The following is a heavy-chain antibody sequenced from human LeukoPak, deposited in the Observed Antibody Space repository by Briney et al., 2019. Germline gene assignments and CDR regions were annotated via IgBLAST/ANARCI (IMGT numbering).Heavy chain of an antibody. CDR3: ATSRYSSSWYSRAEYFQH. CDR1: GGSFSGYY. V-gene: IGHV4-34*01. Sequence: SETLSLTCAVYGGSFSGYYWSWIRQPPGKGLEWIGEINHSGSTNYNPPLKSRVTISVDTSKNQFSLKLSSVTAADTAVYYCATSRYSSSWYSRAEYFQHWGQGTLVTVSS. CDR2: INHSGST. J-gene: IGHJ1*01. D-gene: IGHD6-13*01.